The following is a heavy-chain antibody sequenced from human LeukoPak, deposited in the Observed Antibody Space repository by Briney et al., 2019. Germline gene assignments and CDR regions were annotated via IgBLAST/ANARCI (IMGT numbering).Heavy chain of an antibody. D-gene: IGHD5-18*01. CDR2: ISSSSSTI. V-gene: IGHV3-48*01. CDR1: GFTFSSYS. CDR3: ARGGYSYDLDY. J-gene: IGHJ4*02. Sequence: PGGSLRLSCAASGFTFSSYSMNWVRQAPGKGLEWVSYISSSSSTIYYADSVKGRFTISRDNAKNSQYLQMNSLRAEDTAVYYCARGGYSYDLDYWGQGTLVTVSS.